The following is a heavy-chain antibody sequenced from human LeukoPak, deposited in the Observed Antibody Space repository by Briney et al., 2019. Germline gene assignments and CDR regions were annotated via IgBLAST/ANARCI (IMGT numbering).Heavy chain of an antibody. V-gene: IGHV1-2*06. D-gene: IGHD3-22*01. CDR3: ARVLKDYYYDSSGYPSDY. J-gene: IGHJ4*02. CDR1: GGTFSSYA. CDR2: INPNSGGT. Sequence: GASVKVSCKASGGTFSSYAISWVRQAPGQGLEWMGRINPNSGGTNYAQKFQGRVTMTRDTSISTAYMELSRLRSDDTAVYYCARVLKDYYYDSSGYPSDYWGQGTLVTVSS.